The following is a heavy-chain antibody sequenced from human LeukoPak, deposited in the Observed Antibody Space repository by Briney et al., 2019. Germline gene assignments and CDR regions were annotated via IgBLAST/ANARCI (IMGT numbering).Heavy chain of an antibody. D-gene: IGHD1-14*01. Sequence: GGSLRLSCAASGFTFTSYTMGWVRQAPGKGLEWISYIRFGSDSIFYADSVKGRFTISRDDSKNSLYLLMNSLRAADTAVYYCATAGSNFRSDWFDFWGQGTLVTVSS. J-gene: IGHJ5*01. CDR3: ATAGSNFRSDWFDF. CDR1: GFTFTSYT. CDR2: IRFGSDSI. V-gene: IGHV3-48*01.